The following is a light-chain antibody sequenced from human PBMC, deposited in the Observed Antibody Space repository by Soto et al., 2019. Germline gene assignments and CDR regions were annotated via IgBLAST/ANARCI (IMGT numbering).Light chain of an antibody. CDR2: AAS. J-gene: IGKJ3*01. CDR1: QGIRNY. Sequence: DIQMTQSPTSLSASVGDRVTITCRASQGIRNYVAWYQQIPGKAPKLLIYAASTLQSGVPSRFSGSGSGTDFTLTINGLQPEDVATYSCQKYSRLPVLGPGTKVEIK. V-gene: IGKV1-27*01. CDR3: QKYSRLPV.